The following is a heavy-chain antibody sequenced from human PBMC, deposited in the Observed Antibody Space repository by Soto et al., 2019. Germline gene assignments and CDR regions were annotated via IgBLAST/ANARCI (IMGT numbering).Heavy chain of an antibody. Sequence: QVQLQESGPGLVKPSQTLSLTCTVSGGSISSGDYYWSWIRQPPGKGLEWIGYIYYSGSTYYNPYLKSRVTISVDTSKNQFSLKLSSVTAADTAVYYCARAYYYDSSGYYYWFDPWGQGTLVTVSS. CDR2: IYYSGST. CDR3: ARAYYYDSSGYYYWFDP. V-gene: IGHV4-30-4*01. CDR1: GGSISSGDYY. J-gene: IGHJ5*02. D-gene: IGHD3-22*01.